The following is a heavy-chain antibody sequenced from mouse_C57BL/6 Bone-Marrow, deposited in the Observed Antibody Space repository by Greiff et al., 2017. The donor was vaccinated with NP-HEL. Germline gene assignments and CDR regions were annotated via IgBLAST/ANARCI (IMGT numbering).Heavy chain of an antibody. J-gene: IGHJ2*01. Sequence: EVKLVESGGGLVKPGGSLKLSCAASGFTFSDYGMHWVRQAPEQGLEWVAYISSGSSTIYYADTVKGRFTISRDNAKNTLFLQMTSLRSEDAAMYYCARRRLPLYFDYWGQGTTLTVSS. D-gene: IGHD2-4*01. CDR3: ARRRLPLYFDY. CDR1: GFTFSDYG. V-gene: IGHV5-17*01. CDR2: ISSGSSTI.